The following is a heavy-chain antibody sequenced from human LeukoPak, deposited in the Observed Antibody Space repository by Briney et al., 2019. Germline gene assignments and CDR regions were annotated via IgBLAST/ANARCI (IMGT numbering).Heavy chain of an antibody. V-gene: IGHV3-30*04. CDR2: ISYDGTKT. Sequence: GGSLRLSCTPSGVTFSNYALDWVRQAPGKGLEWVAAISYDGTKTYYTDSVKGRFTISRDDPDNTLSLQMDSLRGEDTALYYCASSTTVAGTFWFDPWGQGTLDIVSS. CDR3: ASSTTVAGTFWFDP. J-gene: IGHJ5*02. CDR1: GVTFSNYA. D-gene: IGHD6-19*01.